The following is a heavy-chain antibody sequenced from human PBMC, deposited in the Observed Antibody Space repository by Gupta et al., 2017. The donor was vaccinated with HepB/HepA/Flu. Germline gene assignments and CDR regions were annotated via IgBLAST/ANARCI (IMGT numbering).Heavy chain of an antibody. CDR3: ASNTPSRRSDY. V-gene: IGHV4-34*01. CDR2: INHSGST. CDR1: GGSFSGYY. J-gene: IGHJ4*02. Sequence: QVQLQQWGAGLLKPSETLSLTCAVYGGSFSGYYWSWIRQPPGKGLEWIGEINHSGSTNDNPSLKSRVTIAVDTAKNQFSMKMSSVTAADTAVYYGASNTPSRRSDYGGQGTLVTVYS. D-gene: IGHD2-2*02.